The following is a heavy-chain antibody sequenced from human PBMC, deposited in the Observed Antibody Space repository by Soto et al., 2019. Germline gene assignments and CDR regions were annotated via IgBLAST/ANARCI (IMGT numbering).Heavy chain of an antibody. CDR3: AKGRGGSGSLTPRVDF. CDR1: GFTFNNYA. CDR2: ISGGGDTK. D-gene: IGHD3-10*01. V-gene: IGHV3-23*01. Sequence: EVQLLESGGGLVQPGGSLRLSCAASGFTFNNYAMTWVRQAPGKGLEWVSAISGGGDTKSYADSVKGRFTVSRDGSKNTLYLQMSSLRAEDTALYYCAKGRGGSGSLTPRVDFWGQGTRVTVSS. J-gene: IGHJ4*02.